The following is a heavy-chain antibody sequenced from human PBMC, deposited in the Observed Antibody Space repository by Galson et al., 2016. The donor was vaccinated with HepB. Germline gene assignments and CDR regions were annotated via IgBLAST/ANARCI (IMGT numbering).Heavy chain of an antibody. V-gene: IGHV5-51*01. J-gene: IGHJ6*02. D-gene: IGHD1-1*01. CDR2: IYAGDSET. CDR1: GFSFATHW. CDR3: ARQRRNYGMDV. Sequence: QSGAEVKKPGESLKISCKTSGFSFATHWIAWVRQMPGKGLEWMGFIYAGDSETRYSPPFQGQVTISVDKSTAVAYLQWNSLKASDSAMYYCARQRRNYGMDVWGQGTTVTVSS.